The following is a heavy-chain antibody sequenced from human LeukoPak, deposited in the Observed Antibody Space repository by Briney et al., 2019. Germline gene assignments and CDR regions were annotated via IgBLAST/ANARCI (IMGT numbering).Heavy chain of an antibody. D-gene: IGHD5-18*01. CDR2: MNPNSGNT. V-gene: IGHV1-8*03. CDR3: ARGGIQLWFSYYYYMDV. Sequence: ASVKVSCKASGYTFTSYDINWVRQATGQGLEWMGWMNPNSGNTGYAQKFQGRVTITRNTSISTAYMELSSLRSEDTAVYYCARGGIQLWFSYYYYMDVWGKGTTVTISS. J-gene: IGHJ6*03. CDR1: GYTFTSYD.